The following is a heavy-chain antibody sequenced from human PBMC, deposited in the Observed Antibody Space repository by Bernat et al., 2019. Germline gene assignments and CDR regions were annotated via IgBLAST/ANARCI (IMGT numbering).Heavy chain of an antibody. CDR2: MLYDGSNQ. CDR3: ARDRSSNWYGLGWLDP. Sequence: QVQLVESAGGVVQPGRSLRLSCAASGFTFSSYAMHWVRQAPGKGLEWVALMLYDGSNQYYADSVKGRFTISRDNAKNSLFLQMNSLRVEDTAVYYCARDRSSNWYGLGWLDPWGQGTLVTVSS. D-gene: IGHD6-13*01. V-gene: IGHV3-30*07. J-gene: IGHJ5*02. CDR1: GFTFSSYA.